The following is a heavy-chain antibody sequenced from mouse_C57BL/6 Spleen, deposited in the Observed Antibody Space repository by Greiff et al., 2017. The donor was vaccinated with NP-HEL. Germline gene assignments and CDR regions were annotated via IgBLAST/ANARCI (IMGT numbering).Heavy chain of an antibody. D-gene: IGHD2-4*01. J-gene: IGHJ3*01. CDR2: IYWDDDK. Sequence: QVTLKESGPGILQSSQTLSLTCSFSGFSLSTSGMGVSWIRQPSGKGLEWLAHIYWDDDKRYNPSLKRRLTISKDTSRNQVFLKITSVDTADTATYYGARRVYYDYDGFAYWGQGTLVTVSA. V-gene: IGHV8-12*01. CDR3: ARRVYYDYDGFAY. CDR1: GFSLSTSGMG.